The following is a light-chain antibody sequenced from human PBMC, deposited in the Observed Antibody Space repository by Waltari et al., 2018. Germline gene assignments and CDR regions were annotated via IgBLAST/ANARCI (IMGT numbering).Light chain of an antibody. CDR3: QQYYSTPYT. Sequence: DIVMTQSPDSLAVSLGERATINCKSSQSVLYSSNNKNYLAWYQQKPGQPPKLLIYWASTRESVVPDRFSCSGSGTDFTLTISSLQAEDVAVYYCQQYYSTPYTFGQGTKLEIK. CDR2: WAS. CDR1: QSVLYSSNNKNY. V-gene: IGKV4-1*01. J-gene: IGKJ2*01.